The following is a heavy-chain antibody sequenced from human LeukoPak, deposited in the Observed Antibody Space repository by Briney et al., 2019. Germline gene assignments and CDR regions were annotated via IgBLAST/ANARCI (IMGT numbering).Heavy chain of an antibody. CDR1: GYTFTGYY. CDR2: INPYSGGT. V-gene: IGHV1-2*02. J-gene: IGHJ4*02. Sequence: ASVKVSCKASGYTFTGYYIHWVRQAPGQGLEWVGWINPYSGGTNYAQKFQGRVTMTRDTSISTAYMELSRLRSDDTAVYYCARGLYYYDSSGYWYWGQGTLVTVSS. CDR3: ARGLYYYDSSGYWY. D-gene: IGHD3-22*01.